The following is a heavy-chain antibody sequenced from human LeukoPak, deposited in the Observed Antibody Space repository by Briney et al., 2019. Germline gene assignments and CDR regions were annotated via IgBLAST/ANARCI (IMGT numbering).Heavy chain of an antibody. CDR3: AKTVVVITFRFDD. J-gene: IGHJ4*02. Sequence: GGSLRLSCAASEFTFSSYSMNWVRQAPGKGLEWVSSINGGGGNTYYADSVKGRFTISRDNSKNMLYLQMNSLRADDTAIYYCAKTVVVITFRFDDWGQGALVTVSS. CDR2: INGGGGNT. V-gene: IGHV3-23*01. D-gene: IGHD2-21*01. CDR1: EFTFSSYS.